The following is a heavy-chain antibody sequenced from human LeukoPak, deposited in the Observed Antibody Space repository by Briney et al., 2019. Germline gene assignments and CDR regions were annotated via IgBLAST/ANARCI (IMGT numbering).Heavy chain of an antibody. CDR2: IYYSGST. J-gene: IGHJ4*02. D-gene: IGHD5-18*01. V-gene: IGHV4-30-4*08. CDR1: GGSISSGDYY. CDR3: ARSGYSYGTFDY. Sequence: SQTLSLTCTVSGGSISSGDYYWSWIRQPPGKGLEWIGYIYYSGSTYYNPSLKSRVTISVDTSKNQFSLKLSSVTAADTAVYYRARSGYSYGTFDYWGQGTLVTVSS.